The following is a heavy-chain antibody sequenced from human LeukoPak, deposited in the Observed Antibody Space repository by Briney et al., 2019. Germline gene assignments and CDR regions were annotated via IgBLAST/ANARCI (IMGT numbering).Heavy chain of an antibody. D-gene: IGHD3/OR15-3a*01. CDR1: GFTFSSYG. CDR3: ARNSAGLVNAFDL. CDR2: IWFDGSNK. Sequence: GRSLRLSCAASGFTFSSYGMFWVRQAPGKGLEWVAVIWFDGSNKNYADSVKGRFTISRDNSKNTLYLQMNSLRAEDTAVYYCARNSAGLVNAFDLWGQGIMVTVSS. J-gene: IGHJ3*01. V-gene: IGHV3-33*01.